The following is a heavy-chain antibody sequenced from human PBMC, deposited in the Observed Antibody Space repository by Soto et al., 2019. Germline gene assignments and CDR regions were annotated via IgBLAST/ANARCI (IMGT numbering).Heavy chain of an antibody. D-gene: IGHD5-12*01. Sequence: PGESLKISCKASGYSFTNYWIGWVRQLPGKGLEWMGIIYPGDSDTRYSPSFQGQVTISADKSISTAYLQWSSLKASDTAIYYCARAGRDGYTPVGAMDVWGQGTTLTVSS. CDR1: GYSFTNYW. V-gene: IGHV5-51*01. CDR3: ARAGRDGYTPVGAMDV. CDR2: IYPGDSDT. J-gene: IGHJ6*02.